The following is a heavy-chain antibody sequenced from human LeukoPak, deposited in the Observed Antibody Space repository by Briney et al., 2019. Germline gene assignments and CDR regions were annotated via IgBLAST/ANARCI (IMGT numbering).Heavy chain of an antibody. J-gene: IGHJ3*01. CDR1: GYTFTSHY. Sequence: ASVTVSCKASGYTFTSHYIHWVRQAPGQGLEWMGLIYPSGGRTTYAQNFQGRVRMTRDMSTSTVYMDLTSLKSEDTAVYYCARDSRRRAQSYGDFDLEAFDFWGQGTMVTVSS. V-gene: IGHV1-46*01. D-gene: IGHD4-17*01. CDR2: IYPSGGRT. CDR3: ARDSRRRAQSYGDFDLEAFDF.